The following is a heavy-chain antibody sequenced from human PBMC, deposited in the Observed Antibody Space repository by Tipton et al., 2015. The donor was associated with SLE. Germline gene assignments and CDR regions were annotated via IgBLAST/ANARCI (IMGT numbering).Heavy chain of an antibody. V-gene: IGHV4-34*01. CDR3: ARVVRFLDVKYYYHYHYMDV. CDR2: INNGGGV. Sequence: TLSLTCAVYSGSFSGYYWSWIRQSPGKGPEWIGEINNGGGVSYNPSLQSRVTISVDTSKNQFSLRLSSVTAADSAVYFCARVVRFLDVKYYYHYHYMDVWGQGTTVTVSS. D-gene: IGHD3/OR15-3a*01. J-gene: IGHJ6*03. CDR1: SGSFSGYY.